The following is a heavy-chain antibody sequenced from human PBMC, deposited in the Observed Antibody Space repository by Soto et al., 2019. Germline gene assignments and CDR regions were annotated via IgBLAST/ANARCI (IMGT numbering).Heavy chain of an antibody. Sequence: QVQLQQWGAGLLKPSETLSLTCAVYGGSFSGYYWSWIRQPPGKGLEWSGEINHSGSTNYNPSLKSRVTISVDTSKNQFSLKLSAGTAADTAVYYCAREHDRSGYYHDAFDIWGQGTIVTVSS. V-gene: IGHV4-34*01. D-gene: IGHD3-22*01. J-gene: IGHJ3*02. CDR2: INHSGST. CDR3: AREHDRSGYYHDAFDI. CDR1: GGSFSGYY.